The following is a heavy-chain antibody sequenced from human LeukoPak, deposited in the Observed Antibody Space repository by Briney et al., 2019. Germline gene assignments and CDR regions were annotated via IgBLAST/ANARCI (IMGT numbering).Heavy chain of an antibody. CDR3: ARCPYDSTGYYSVPSHLDY. J-gene: IGHJ4*02. V-gene: IGHV3-7*01. CDR2: IKQDGSAK. D-gene: IGHD3-22*01. Sequence: GGSLRLSCAASGFTFSSYWMTWVRQAPGKGLEWVANIKQDGSAKYYVDSLRGRFSISRDNVKNSLFLQMNSLSAEDTAVYYCARCPYDSTGYYSVPSHLDYWGQGTLVTVSS. CDR1: GFTFSSYW.